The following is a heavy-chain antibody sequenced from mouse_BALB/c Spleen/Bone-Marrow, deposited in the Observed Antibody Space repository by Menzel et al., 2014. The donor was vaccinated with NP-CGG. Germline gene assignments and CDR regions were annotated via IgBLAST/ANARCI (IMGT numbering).Heavy chain of an antibody. CDR2: IRNKANGYTT. Sequence: EVKVVESGGGLVQPGGSLRLSCAISGFTFTDYYMSWVRQPPGKALEWLGFIRNKANGYTTEYSTSVKGRFTISRDNSQSILYLQMNTLRAEDSATYYCARDTTSNIYWHFDVWGAGTTVTVSS. V-gene: IGHV7-3*02. CDR3: ARDTTSNIYWHFDV. D-gene: IGHD2-5*01. CDR1: GFTFTDYY. J-gene: IGHJ1*01.